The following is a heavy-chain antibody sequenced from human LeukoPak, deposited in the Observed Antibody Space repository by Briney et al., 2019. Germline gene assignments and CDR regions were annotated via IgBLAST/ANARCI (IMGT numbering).Heavy chain of an antibody. Sequence: SETLSLTCTVSGGSISSSSHYWGWIRQPPGQGLEWIGRIHYSENTYYDPSLKSRVTISVDTSKNQFSLKLSSLTAADTAVYYCVRTAGYFDYWGQGTLVTVSS. V-gene: IGHV4-39*01. CDR1: GGSISSSSHY. CDR2: IHYSENT. J-gene: IGHJ4*02. CDR3: VRTAGYFDY. D-gene: IGHD6-25*01.